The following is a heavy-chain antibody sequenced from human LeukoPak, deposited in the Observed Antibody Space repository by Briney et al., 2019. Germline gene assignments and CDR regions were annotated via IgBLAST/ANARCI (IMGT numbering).Heavy chain of an antibody. CDR1: GFTFSSYW. CDR3: ARGPGDFDASDI. V-gene: IGHV3-7*01. CDR2: IKENGNEQ. D-gene: IGHD1-14*01. J-gene: IGHJ3*02. Sequence: GGSLRLSCAASGFTFSSYWMSWVRQAPGKGPEWVAHIKENGNEQYYADSVKGRFTISRDNVKQSLGLQMNSLRVKDTAVYYCARGPGDFDASDIWGQGTMVTVSS.